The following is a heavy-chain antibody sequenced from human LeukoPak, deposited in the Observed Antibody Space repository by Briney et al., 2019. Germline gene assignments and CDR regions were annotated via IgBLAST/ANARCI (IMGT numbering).Heavy chain of an antibody. CDR2: ISGSGGST. J-gene: IGHJ4*02. Sequence: GGSLRLSCAVSGFTFSSYAMSWVRQAPGKGLEWVSAISGSGGSTYYADSVKGRFTISRDNSKNTLYLQMNSLRAEDTAVYFCAKTMGAIDHDCWGQGTLVTVSS. V-gene: IGHV3-23*01. CDR3: AKTMGAIDHDC. D-gene: IGHD1-26*01. CDR1: GFTFSSYA.